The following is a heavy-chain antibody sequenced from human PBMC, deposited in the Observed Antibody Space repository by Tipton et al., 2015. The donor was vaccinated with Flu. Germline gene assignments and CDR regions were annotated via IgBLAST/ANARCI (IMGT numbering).Heavy chain of an antibody. V-gene: IGHV3-21*01. CDR3: ATSPGDLYYFDY. J-gene: IGHJ4*02. CDR2: IGSSSSYI. Sequence: SLRLSCAASGFSFSSYNMNWVRQAPGKGLEWVSSIGSSSSYIYYADSVRGRFTISRDNAKNSLYLQMNSLRAEDTAVYYCATSPGDLYYFDYWGQGTLVTVSS. D-gene: IGHD2-8*01. CDR1: GFSFSSYN.